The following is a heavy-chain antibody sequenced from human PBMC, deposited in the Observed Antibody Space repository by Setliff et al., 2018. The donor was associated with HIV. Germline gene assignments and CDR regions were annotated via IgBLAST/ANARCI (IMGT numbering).Heavy chain of an antibody. J-gene: IGHJ4*02. CDR1: GGAFNNYL. Sequence: GASVKVSCKASGGAFNNYLVAWVRQAPGQGLEWMGGIIPLFGTADYTKQFQGRVAISADESTATVFMQLSSLRSDDTAVYYCARDGADYNFRSGTHPFDIWGQGTLVTVSS. CDR3: ARDGADYNFRSGTHPFDI. CDR2: IIPLFGTA. V-gene: IGHV1-69*13. D-gene: IGHD3-3*01.